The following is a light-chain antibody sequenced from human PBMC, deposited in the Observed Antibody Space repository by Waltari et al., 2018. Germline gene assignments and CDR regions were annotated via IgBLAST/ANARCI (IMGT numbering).Light chain of an antibody. Sequence: DVVMTKSPLSLPVTLGQPASISCRSSQSPVHGDGKTYLNWFHQRPGPSPRRLIYNVSNRDSGVPDRFSGSGSGTNFTLKISRVEAEDVGVYYCMQGAHRPPTFGGGTKVEIK. J-gene: IGKJ4*01. CDR1: QSPVHGDGKTY. V-gene: IGKV2-30*02. CDR2: NVS. CDR3: MQGAHRPPT.